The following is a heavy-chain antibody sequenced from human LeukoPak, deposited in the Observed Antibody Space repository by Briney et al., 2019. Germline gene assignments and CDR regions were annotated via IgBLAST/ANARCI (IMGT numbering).Heavy chain of an antibody. CDR1: GFTFSSYP. V-gene: IGHV3-30-3*01. D-gene: IGHD2/OR15-2a*01. CDR2: ISYDGSKI. Sequence: GGSLRLSCAASGFTFSSYPLHWVRQAPGKGLEWVTLISYDGSKIYYADSVKGRFTISRDNSKNTLYLQMSSLRAEDTAVYYCVPHGVNSINYWGQGTLVTVSS. CDR3: VPHGVNSINY. J-gene: IGHJ4*02.